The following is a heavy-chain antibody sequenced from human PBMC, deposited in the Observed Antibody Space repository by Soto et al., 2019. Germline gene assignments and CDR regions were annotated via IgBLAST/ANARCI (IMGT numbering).Heavy chain of an antibody. CDR1: VFTVSSYE. CDR3: ARYVIGWFGSFDP. Sequence: GSLRVSCAAPVFTVSSYEMNWVRQAPGKGLEWVSYISSSGSTIYYADSVKGRFTISRDNAKNSLYLQMNSLRAEDTAVYYCARYVIGWFGSFDPWGQGTLVTVSS. D-gene: IGHD3-16*02. J-gene: IGHJ5*02. V-gene: IGHV3-48*03. CDR2: ISSSGSTI.